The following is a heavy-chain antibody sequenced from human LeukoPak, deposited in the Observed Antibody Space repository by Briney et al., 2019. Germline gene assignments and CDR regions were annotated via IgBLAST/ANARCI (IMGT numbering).Heavy chain of an antibody. J-gene: IGHJ6*03. CDR2: IYYSGST. V-gene: IGHV4-39*07. CDR1: GGSISSSSYY. Sequence: ASETLSLTCTVSGGSISSSSYYWGWIRQPPGKGLEWIGSIYYSGSTYYNPSLKSRVTISVDTSKNQFSLKLSSVTAADTAVYYCARGVAARPGSYYYYYMDVWGKGTTVTVSS. D-gene: IGHD6-6*01. CDR3: ARGVAARPGSYYYYYMDV.